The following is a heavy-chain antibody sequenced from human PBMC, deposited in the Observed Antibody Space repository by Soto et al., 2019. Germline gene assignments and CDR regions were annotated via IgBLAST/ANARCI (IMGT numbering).Heavy chain of an antibody. D-gene: IGHD6-13*01. CDR1: GYRFANYW. V-gene: IGHV5-51*01. CDR3: ARPNVAAVERSYFDX. Sequence: GESLKISCQGSGYRFANYWIAWVRQMPGKGLEWMGIIYPGDSDARYSPSFQGHVTISADRSINTVYLQWDSLQASDSAMYYCARPNVAAVERSYFDXWGQGTMVTVSX. J-gene: IGHJ5*02. CDR2: IYPGDSDA.